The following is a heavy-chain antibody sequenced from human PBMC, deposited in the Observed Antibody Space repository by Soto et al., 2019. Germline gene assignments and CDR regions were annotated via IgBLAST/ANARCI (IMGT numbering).Heavy chain of an antibody. CDR3: ARVRTYYDVWSSSYDFSYGLDV. Sequence: SETLSLTCTVSGDSMNSYYWTWIRQPPGKGLEWIGYIYDSGSSNHNPSVQSRVTISIDTSKNQFSLKLSSVTAADTAIYYCARVRTYYDVWSSSYDFSYGLDVWGQGTTVTVSS. J-gene: IGHJ6*02. CDR2: IYDSGSS. CDR1: GDSMNSYY. D-gene: IGHD3-3*01. V-gene: IGHV4-59*01.